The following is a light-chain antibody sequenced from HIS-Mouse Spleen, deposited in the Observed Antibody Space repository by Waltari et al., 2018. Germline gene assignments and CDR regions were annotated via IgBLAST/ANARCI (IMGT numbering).Light chain of an antibody. CDR2: LGS. J-gene: IGKJ2*01. V-gene: IGKV2-28*01. Sequence: DIVMTQSPLSLPVTPGEPASISCRSSQSLLHSNGYNYLDWYLQKPGQSPQLLIYLGSIRACGVPDRFSGSGSGTDFTLKISRVEAEDVGVYYCMQALQTPWTFGQGTKLEIK. CDR3: MQALQTPWT. CDR1: QSLLHSNGYNY.